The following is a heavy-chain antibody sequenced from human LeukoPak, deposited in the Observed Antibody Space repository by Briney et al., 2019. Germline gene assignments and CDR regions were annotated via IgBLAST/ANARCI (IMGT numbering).Heavy chain of an antibody. CDR3: AKDYGGIEY. D-gene: IGHD3-16*01. Sequence: GGSLRLSCAASGFTFSSYAMNWVRQALGKGLEWVSYISSSSSTIYYADSVKGRFTISRDNAKNSLYLQMNSLRAEDTAVYYCAKDYGGIEYWGQGALVTVSS. J-gene: IGHJ4*02. CDR1: GFTFSSYA. CDR2: ISSSSSTI. V-gene: IGHV3-48*01.